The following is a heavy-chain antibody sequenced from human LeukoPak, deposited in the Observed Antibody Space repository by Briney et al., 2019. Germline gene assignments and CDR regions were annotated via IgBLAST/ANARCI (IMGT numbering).Heavy chain of an antibody. CDR1: GFTFSSYG. CDR2: ISYDGSNK. J-gene: IGHJ6*02. CDR3: AREVPVPYYYDSSPPLEYYGMDV. Sequence: PGRSLRLSCAASGFTFSSYGMHWVRQAPGKGLEWVAVISYDGSNKYYADSVKGRFTISRDNSKNTLYLQMNSLRAEDAAAYYCAREVPVPYYYDSSPPLEYYGMDVWGQGTTLTVSS. D-gene: IGHD3-22*01. V-gene: IGHV3-30*03.